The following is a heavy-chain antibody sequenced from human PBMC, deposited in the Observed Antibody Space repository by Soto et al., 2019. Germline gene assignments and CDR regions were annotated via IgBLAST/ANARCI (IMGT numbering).Heavy chain of an antibody. V-gene: IGHV1-2*02. CDR2: INPNSGGT. Sequence: GASVKVSCKASGYTFTGYYMHWVRQAPGQGLEWMGWINPNSGGTNYAQKFQGRVTMTRDTSISTAYTELSRLRSDDTAVYYCARVSSSTDYYYYGMDVWGQGTTVTVSS. CDR1: GYTFTGYY. J-gene: IGHJ6*02. CDR3: ARVSSSTDYYYYGMDV. D-gene: IGHD6-6*01.